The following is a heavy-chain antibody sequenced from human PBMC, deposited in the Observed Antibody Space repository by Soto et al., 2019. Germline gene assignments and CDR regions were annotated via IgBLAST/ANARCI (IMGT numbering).Heavy chain of an antibody. CDR2: INHSGST. Sequence: SETLSLTCAVYGGSFSGYYWGWIRQPPGKGLEWIGEINHSGSTNYNPSLKSRVTISVDTSKNQFSLKLSSVTAADTAVYYCARVGMVRTAYYYYGMDVWGQGTTVTVSS. V-gene: IGHV4-34*01. J-gene: IGHJ6*02. CDR3: ARVGMVRTAYYYYGMDV. CDR1: GGSFSGYY. D-gene: IGHD2-8*01.